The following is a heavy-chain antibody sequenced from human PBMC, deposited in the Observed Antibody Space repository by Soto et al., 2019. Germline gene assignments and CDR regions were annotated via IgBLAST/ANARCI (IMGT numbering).Heavy chain of an antibody. D-gene: IGHD2-8*01. CDR1: GYTFTSYG. J-gene: IGHJ6*02. Sequence: ASVKVSCKASGYTFTSYGISWVRQAPGQGLEWMGWISAYNGNTNYAQKLQGRVTMTTDTSTSTAYMELRGLRSDDTAVYYCACGLVYCSNGVCTGRRVNYDYYYCMDVWG. CDR3: ACGLVYCSNGVCTGRRVNYDYYYCMDV. V-gene: IGHV1-18*01. CDR2: ISAYNGNT.